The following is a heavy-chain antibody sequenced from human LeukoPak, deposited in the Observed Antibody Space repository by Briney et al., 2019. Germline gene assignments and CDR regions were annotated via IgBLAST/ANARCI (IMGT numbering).Heavy chain of an antibody. D-gene: IGHD1-7*01. Sequence: ASVKVSCKASGYTFTGYYMHWVRQAPGQGLEWMGWIHPNSGGTKYAQNFQGRVTLTWDTSMSTVYMDLTRLISDDTAVYFCAMQENSLFDYWGQGTLVTVSS. CDR1: GYTFTGYY. J-gene: IGHJ4*02. V-gene: IGHV1-2*02. CDR3: AMQENSLFDY. CDR2: IHPNSGGT.